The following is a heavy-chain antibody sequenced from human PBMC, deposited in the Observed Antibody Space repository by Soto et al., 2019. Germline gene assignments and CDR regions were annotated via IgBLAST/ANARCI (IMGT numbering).Heavy chain of an antibody. Sequence: QVQLQESGPGLVKPSETLSLTCTVSGGSITNNYCSWFRQPPGKGLEWIGYINYDGYSAYNLSLKRRVTLSMDASKTQFSLMLESATATDTAVYYCARHGFGPLHGHVDVWGPGTTVIVSS. CDR2: INYDGYS. CDR3: ARHGFGPLHGHVDV. CDR1: GGSITNNY. V-gene: IGHV4-59*08. D-gene: IGHD3-10*01. J-gene: IGHJ6*02.